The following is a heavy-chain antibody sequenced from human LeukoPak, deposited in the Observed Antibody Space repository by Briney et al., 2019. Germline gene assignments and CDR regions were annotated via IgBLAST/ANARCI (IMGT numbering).Heavy chain of an antibody. J-gene: IGHJ4*02. V-gene: IGHV5-51*01. CDR1: GYSFTSYW. CDR3: ARLKGFYYDNTAYSYYFEY. D-gene: IGHD3-22*01. CDR2: IYPDDSDT. Sequence: GESLKISCKASGYSFTSYWIAWVRQMPGKGLEWMGIIYPDDSDTKYSPSFQGQVTISADKSISTAYLQWSSLKASDTAMYYCARLKGFYYDNTAYSYYFEYWGQGTLVTVSS.